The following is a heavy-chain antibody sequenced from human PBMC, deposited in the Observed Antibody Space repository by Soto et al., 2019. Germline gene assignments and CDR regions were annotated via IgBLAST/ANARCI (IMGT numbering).Heavy chain of an antibody. CDR3: ARQQIPGELTAFDI. J-gene: IGHJ3*02. CDR1: GYSFTSFW. V-gene: IGHV5-51*01. D-gene: IGHD1-26*01. CDR2: IYPGDSDT. Sequence: GESLKISCKGSGYSFTSFWIGWVRQMPGKGLEWMGFIYPGDSDTRYTPSFQGQVTISADKSISTAYLQWSSLKASDTAMYYCARQQIPGELTAFDIWGQGTMVTVSS.